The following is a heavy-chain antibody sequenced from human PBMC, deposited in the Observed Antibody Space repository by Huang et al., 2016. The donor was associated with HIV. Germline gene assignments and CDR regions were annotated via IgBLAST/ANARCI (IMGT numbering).Heavy chain of an antibody. Sequence: EVHLVESGGGLVRPGRSLRLSCAASGFTFRSYWMNWVRQAPGRGREWVAKINLDGSEGFYVDSVRGRFTISRDNANNSVSLQLNSLKAEDTGVYYCARGFQAKPGDYWGQGTLVTVSS. J-gene: IGHJ4*02. CDR3: ARGFQAKPGDY. CDR1: GFTFRSYW. V-gene: IGHV3-7*01. CDR2: INLDGSEG.